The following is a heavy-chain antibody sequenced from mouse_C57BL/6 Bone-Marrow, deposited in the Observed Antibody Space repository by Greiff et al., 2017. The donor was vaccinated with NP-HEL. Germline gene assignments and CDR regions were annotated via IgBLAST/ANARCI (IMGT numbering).Heavy chain of an antibody. CDR1: GYTFTDYY. CDR2: INPNNGGT. Sequence: VQLQQSGPELVKPGASVKISCKASGYTFTDYYMNWVKQSHGKSLEWIGDINPNNGGTSYNQKFKGKATLTVDKSSSTAYMELRSLTSEDSAVYYCAKLGQRFAYWGQGTLVTVSA. CDR3: AKLGQRFAY. V-gene: IGHV1-26*01. D-gene: IGHD4-1*01. J-gene: IGHJ3*01.